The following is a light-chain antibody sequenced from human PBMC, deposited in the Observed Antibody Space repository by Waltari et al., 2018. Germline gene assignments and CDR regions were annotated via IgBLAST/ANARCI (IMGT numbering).Light chain of an antibody. CDR2: AAS. J-gene: IGKJ2*01. V-gene: IGKV1-39*01. CDR3: QQSYTTPPMYT. Sequence: DIQMTQSPSSLSASVGDRVTITCRASQNIDSDLNWYQQKPGKAPRLLIYAASSLQRGVPPRFSGRGSGTDFTLTVSSLQPEDFAIYYCQQSYTTPPMYTFGQGTKLEIK. CDR1: QNIDSD.